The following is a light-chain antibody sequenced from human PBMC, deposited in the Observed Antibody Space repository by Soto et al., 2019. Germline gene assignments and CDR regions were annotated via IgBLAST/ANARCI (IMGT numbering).Light chain of an antibody. V-gene: IGKV3-15*01. CDR2: DTS. CDR3: QQYNNWPPIT. CDR1: QFVSSKS. J-gene: IGKJ5*01. Sequence: EIVLKQSPGTLSLSPGESATLLCRASQFVSSKSLAWYQQKPGQAPRLLIFDTSTRATGIPARFSGSGSGTEFTLTISSLQSEDFAVYYCQQYNNWPPITFGQGTLLEIK.